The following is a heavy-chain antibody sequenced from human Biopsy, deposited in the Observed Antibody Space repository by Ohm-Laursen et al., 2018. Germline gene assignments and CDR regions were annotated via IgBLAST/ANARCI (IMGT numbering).Heavy chain of an antibody. CDR1: GYTLTALF. Sequence: ASVKVSCKVSGYTLTALFMHWVRQVPGRGLEWMGGFAPENGKTIYAQKFQGRITMTEDSSTDTAYMELSSLRSEDMAVYYCAADINVWNVNYWGQGTQVTVSS. D-gene: IGHD1-1*01. CDR3: AADINVWNVNY. V-gene: IGHV1-24*01. CDR2: FAPENGKT. J-gene: IGHJ4*02.